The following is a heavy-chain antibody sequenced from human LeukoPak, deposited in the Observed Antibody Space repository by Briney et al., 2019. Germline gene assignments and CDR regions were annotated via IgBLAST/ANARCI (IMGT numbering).Heavy chain of an antibody. CDR2: VHLDGRT. CDR3: ARLGVMDGSGGSWFDP. CDR1: GGSVTSTNW. D-gene: IGHD3-10*01. Sequence: SETLSLTCGVSGGSVTSTNWWTWVRQPPGKGLEWIGEVHLDGRTNYNSSLKSRVTISVDTSKNQFSLKLSSVTAADTAVYYCARLGVMDGSGGSWFDPWGQGTLVTVSS. J-gene: IGHJ5*02. V-gene: IGHV4-4*02.